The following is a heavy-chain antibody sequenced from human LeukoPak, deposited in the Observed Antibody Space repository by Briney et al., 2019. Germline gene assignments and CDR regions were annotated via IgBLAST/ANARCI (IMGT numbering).Heavy chain of an antibody. D-gene: IGHD3-10*01. V-gene: IGHV4-4*07. Sequence: PSETLSLTCTVPGGSISSYYWSWIRQPAGKGLEWIGRIYTSGSTNYNPSLKSRVTMSVDTSKNQFSLKLSSVTAADTAVYYCARDWFGGPYYYYYMDVWGKGTTVTIS. CDR3: ARDWFGGPYYYYYMDV. J-gene: IGHJ6*03. CDR1: GGSISSYY. CDR2: IYTSGST.